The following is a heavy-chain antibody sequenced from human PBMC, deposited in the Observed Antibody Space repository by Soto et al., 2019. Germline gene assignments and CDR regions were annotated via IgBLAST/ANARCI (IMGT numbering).Heavy chain of an antibody. CDR3: AKDTRGYESDS. Sequence: QAQLVESGGGVVQPGRSLRLSCAASGFIFSGYAMHWVRQSPGKGLEWVAVVSYDGDTEYYADAVKGRFTISRDNSQNTLYLQMNSLRPDDAAIYYCAKDTRGYESDSWGQGTLVTVSS. D-gene: IGHD5-12*01. CDR1: GFIFSGYA. CDR2: VSYDGDTE. V-gene: IGHV3-30-3*01. J-gene: IGHJ4*02.